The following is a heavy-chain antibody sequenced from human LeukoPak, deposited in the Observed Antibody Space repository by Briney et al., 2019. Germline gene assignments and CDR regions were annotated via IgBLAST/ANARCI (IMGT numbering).Heavy chain of an antibody. CDR3: ARDYSSSSDYFYYMDV. V-gene: IGHV3-11*04. J-gene: IGHJ6*03. D-gene: IGHD6-6*01. CDR1: GFTFSDYY. Sequence: GGSLRLSCAASGFTFSDYYMSWIRQAPGKGLEWLSYMSGSADTIYYADSVRGRFTISRGNAKNSLYLQMSSLRAEDTALYYCARDYSSSSDYFYYMDVWGKGTTVTVSS. CDR2: MSGSADTI.